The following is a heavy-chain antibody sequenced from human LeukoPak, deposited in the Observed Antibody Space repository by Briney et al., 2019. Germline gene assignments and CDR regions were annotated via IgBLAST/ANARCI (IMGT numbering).Heavy chain of an antibody. Sequence: ASVKVSCKASGYTFTSYDINWVRQATGQGLEWMGWMNPNSGNTGYAQKFQGRVTITRNTSISTAYMELSSLRSEDTAVYYCARARGDRAARRGNWFDPWGQGTLVTVSS. V-gene: IGHV1-8*03. CDR3: ARARGDRAARRGNWFDP. D-gene: IGHD6-6*01. J-gene: IGHJ5*02. CDR1: GYTFTSYD. CDR2: MNPNSGNT.